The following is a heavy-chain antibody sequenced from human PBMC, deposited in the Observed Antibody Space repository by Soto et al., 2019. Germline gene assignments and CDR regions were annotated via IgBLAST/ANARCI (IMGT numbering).Heavy chain of an antibody. D-gene: IGHD1-26*01. CDR1: GFTFSSYV. Sequence: EGSLRLSCAASGFTFSSYVMNWVRQAPGKGLEWVSTISGSGGSTYYADSVEGRFTFSRDNSKNTLHLLMNSLRAEDTAVYYCAKGGSNGGYDAFDNWGQGTMVTVPS. CDR2: ISGSGGST. V-gene: IGHV3-23*01. CDR3: AKGGSNGGYDAFDN. J-gene: IGHJ3*02.